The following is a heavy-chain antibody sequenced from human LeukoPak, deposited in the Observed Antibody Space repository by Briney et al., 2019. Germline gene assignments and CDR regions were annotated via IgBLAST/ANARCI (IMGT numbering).Heavy chain of an antibody. D-gene: IGHD1-1*01. CDR3: ASTTGLDN. CDR1: GYTLTGYY. J-gene: IGHJ4*02. V-gene: IGHV1-2*02. Sequence: ASVKVSCKASGYTLTGYYMHWVRQAPGQGLEWMRWINPNSGGTNYAQNFQGRVTMTRDTSISTAYMELSRLRSDDTAVYYCASTTGLDNWGPGTLVTVSS. CDR2: INPNSGGT.